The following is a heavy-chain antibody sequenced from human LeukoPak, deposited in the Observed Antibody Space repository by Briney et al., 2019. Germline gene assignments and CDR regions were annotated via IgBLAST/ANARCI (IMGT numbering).Heavy chain of an antibody. V-gene: IGHV3-21*01. Sequence: GGSLRLSCEASGFTFSTYAMIWVRQAPGKALEWVSSISSSSSYIYYADSLKGRFTISRHNAKKSVYLQMNSLRAEDTAVYYCARGALDAATPFDSWGQGTLVTVSS. CDR1: GFTFSTYA. J-gene: IGHJ5*01. CDR2: ISSSSSYI. D-gene: IGHD2-15*01. CDR3: ARGALDAATPFDS.